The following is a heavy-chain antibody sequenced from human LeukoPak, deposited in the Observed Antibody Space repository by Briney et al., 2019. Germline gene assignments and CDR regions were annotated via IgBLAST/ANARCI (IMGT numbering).Heavy chain of an antibody. Sequence: SGTLSLTCTVSGGSITSYYWSWIRQPPGKGLEWIGSIYYSGSTYYNPSLKSRVTISVDTSKNQFSLKLSSVTAADTAVYYCARLVNYYDSSGYYEGFDYWGQGTLVTVSS. V-gene: IGHV4-39*01. CDR1: GGSITSYY. J-gene: IGHJ4*02. CDR3: ARLVNYYDSSGYYEGFDY. CDR2: IYYSGST. D-gene: IGHD3-22*01.